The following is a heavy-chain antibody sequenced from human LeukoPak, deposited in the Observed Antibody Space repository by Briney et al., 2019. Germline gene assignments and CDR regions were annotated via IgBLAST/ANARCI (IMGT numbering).Heavy chain of an antibody. J-gene: IGHJ1*01. D-gene: IGHD6-13*01. V-gene: IGHV4-34*01. CDR3: ARRSIAAAGGRPGRPEFQH. CDR2: INHSGST. CDR1: GGSFSGYY. Sequence: SETLSLTCAVYGGSFSGYYWSWIRQPPGKGLEWIGEINHSGSTNYNPSLKSRVTISVDTSKNQFSLKLSSVTAADTAVYYCARRSIAAAGGRPGRPEFQHWGQGTLVTVSS.